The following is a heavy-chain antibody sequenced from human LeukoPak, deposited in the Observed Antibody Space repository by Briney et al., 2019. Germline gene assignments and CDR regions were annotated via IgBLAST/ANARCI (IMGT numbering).Heavy chain of an antibody. CDR2: IYYSGST. CDR3: ARELRFLEWLSSNWFDP. V-gene: IGHV4-59*12. Sequence: NPSETLSLTCTVSGGSISSYYWSWIRQPPGKGLEWIGYIYYSGSTNYNPSLKSRVTISVDTSKNQFSLKLSSVTAADTAVYYCARELRFLEWLSSNWFDPWGQGTLVTVSS. J-gene: IGHJ5*02. D-gene: IGHD3-3*01. CDR1: GGSISSYY.